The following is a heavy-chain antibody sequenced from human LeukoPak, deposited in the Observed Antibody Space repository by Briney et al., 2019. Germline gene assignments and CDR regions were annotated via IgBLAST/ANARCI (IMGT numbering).Heavy chain of an antibody. CDR1: GGTLSSHA. J-gene: IGHJ3*02. Sequence: SVKVSCKASGGTLSSHAISWVRQAPGQGLEWMGKIIPIVDIKNNAQKFQGRVTITADMSTSTAYMELSGLRSDDTAVYYCARQMATIGMNHDALEIWGQGTVVTVSS. V-gene: IGHV1-69*04. CDR2: IIPIVDIK. CDR3: ARQMATIGMNHDALEI. D-gene: IGHD5-24*01.